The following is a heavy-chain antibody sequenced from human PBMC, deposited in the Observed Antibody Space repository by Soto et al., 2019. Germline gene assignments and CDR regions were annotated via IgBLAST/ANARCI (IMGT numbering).Heavy chain of an antibody. CDR2: IYWDDDK. J-gene: IGHJ5*02. CDR1: GFSLSTSGVG. D-gene: IGHD3-9*01. Sequence: QITLKESGPTLVKPTQTLTLTCTFSGFSLSTSGVGVGWIRQPPGKTLEWLALIYWDDDKRYSPSLKSRLTITKDTSKNQVVLTMTNMDPVHTATYYCTHSSTYYDMLTGYRGVWFDPWGQGTLVTVSS. V-gene: IGHV2-5*02. CDR3: THSSTYYDMLTGYRGVWFDP.